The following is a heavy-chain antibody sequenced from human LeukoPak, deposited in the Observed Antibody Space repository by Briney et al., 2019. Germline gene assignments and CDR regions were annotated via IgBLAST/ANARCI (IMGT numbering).Heavy chain of an antibody. CDR1: GYTFSNYD. CDR2: MNPKSGNT. J-gene: IGHJ4*02. V-gene: IGHV1-8*01. CDR3: ARASRTYFGDYLYYFDS. Sequence: ASVKVSCKASGYTFSNYDINWVRQATGQGLEWMGWMNPKSGNTGYAQNFQGRVTMTRNSSITTSYMELSSLRSDDTAVYYCARASRTYFGDYLYYFDSWGQGTLVTVSS. D-gene: IGHD4-17*01.